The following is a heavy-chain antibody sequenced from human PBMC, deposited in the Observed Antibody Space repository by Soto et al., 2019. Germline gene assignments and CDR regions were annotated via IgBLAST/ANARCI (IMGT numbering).Heavy chain of an antibody. J-gene: IGHJ5*02. CDR2: IYYSGST. CDR1: GGSISSGDYY. V-gene: IGHV4-30-4*01. CDR3: ARLPAAKYTGWNWFDP. D-gene: IGHD2-2*01. Sequence: PSETLSLTCTVSGGSISSGDYYWSWIRQPPGKGLEWIGYIYYSGSTYYNPSLKSRVTISVDTSKNQFSLKLSSVTAADTAVYYCARLPAAKYTGWNWFDPWGQGTLVTVSS.